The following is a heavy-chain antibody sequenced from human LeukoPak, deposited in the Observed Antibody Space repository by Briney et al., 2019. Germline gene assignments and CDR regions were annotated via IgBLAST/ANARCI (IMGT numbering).Heavy chain of an antibody. CDR3: AKDRTQITTPYIIGPIIDY. Sequence: GGSLRLSCAASGFTFSSYAMSWVRQAPGKGLEWVSAISGSGGSTYYADSVKGRFTISRDNSKNTLYLQMNSLRAEDTAVYYCAKDRTQITTPYIIGPIIDYWGQGTLVTVSS. CDR1: GFTFSSYA. D-gene: IGHD3-16*01. V-gene: IGHV3-23*01. CDR2: ISGSGGST. J-gene: IGHJ4*02.